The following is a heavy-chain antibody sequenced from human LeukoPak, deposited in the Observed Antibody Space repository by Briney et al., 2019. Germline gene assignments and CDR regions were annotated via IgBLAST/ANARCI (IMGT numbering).Heavy chain of an antibody. CDR3: AKHPGGIAARSDFGY. V-gene: IGHV3-23*01. CDR1: GFTFSSYA. J-gene: IGHJ4*02. Sequence: GGSLRLSCAASGFTFSSYAMSWVRQAPGKGLEWVSAISGSGGSTYYADSVKGRFTISRDNSKNTLYLQMNSPRAEDTAVYYCAKHPGGIAARSDFGYWGQGTLVTVSS. D-gene: IGHD6-6*01. CDR2: ISGSGGST.